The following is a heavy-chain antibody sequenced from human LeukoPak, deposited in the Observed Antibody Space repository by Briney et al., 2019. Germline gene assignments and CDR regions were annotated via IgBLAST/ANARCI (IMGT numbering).Heavy chain of an antibody. D-gene: IGHD6-13*01. CDR1: GFTFSSYA. J-gene: IGHJ4*02. Sequence: GGSLRLSCAASGFTFSSYAMSWVRLAPGKGLEWVSAISGSGGSTYYADSVKGRFTISRDNSKNTLYLQMNSLRAEDTAVYYCAKGLYSSSWFFFDYWGQGTLVTVSS. CDR3: AKGLYSSSWFFFDY. CDR2: ISGSGGST. V-gene: IGHV3-23*01.